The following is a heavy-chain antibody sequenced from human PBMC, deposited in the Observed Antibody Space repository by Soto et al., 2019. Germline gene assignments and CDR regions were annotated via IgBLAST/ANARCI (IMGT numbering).Heavy chain of an antibody. CDR3: ACFLRRYSSSSPGPAGGISVIDY. J-gene: IGHJ4*02. Sequence: PSETLSLTCTVSGGSISSGGYYWSWIRQHPGKGLEWIGYIYYSGSTYYNPSLKSRVTISVDTSKNQFSLKLSSVTAADTAVYYCACFLRRYSSSSPGPAGGISVIDYWGQGTLVTVPS. D-gene: IGHD6-6*01. V-gene: IGHV4-31*03. CDR2: IYYSGST. CDR1: GGSISSGGYY.